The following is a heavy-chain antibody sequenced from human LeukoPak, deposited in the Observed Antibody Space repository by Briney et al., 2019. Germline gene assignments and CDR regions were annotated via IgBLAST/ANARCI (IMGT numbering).Heavy chain of an antibody. V-gene: IGHV4-39*02. Sequence: PSETLSLTCTVSAGSISSTSYSWGWIRQPPGKGLEWIGSVYYSGSTYYNPSLKSRVTISVDTSKNQFSLKLSSVTAADTAVYYCARDQGRGESWGQGTLVTVSS. CDR2: VYYSGST. CDR3: ARDQGRGES. J-gene: IGHJ4*02. D-gene: IGHD3-16*01. CDR1: AGSISSTSYS.